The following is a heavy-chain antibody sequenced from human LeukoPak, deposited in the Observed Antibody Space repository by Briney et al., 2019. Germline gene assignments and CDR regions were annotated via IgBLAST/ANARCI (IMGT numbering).Heavy chain of an antibody. CDR3: ARDRSGWYGQEY. CDR1: GGSTSSYY. CDR2: IYYTGST. V-gene: IGHV4-4*07. J-gene: IGHJ4*02. D-gene: IGHD6-19*01. Sequence: SETLSLTCTVSGGSTSSYYWSWIQQPAGKGLEWIGRIYYTGSTNYNPSLKSRVTISVDNSKNQFSLKLSSVTAADTAVYYCARDRSGWYGQEYWGQRNLVTVSS.